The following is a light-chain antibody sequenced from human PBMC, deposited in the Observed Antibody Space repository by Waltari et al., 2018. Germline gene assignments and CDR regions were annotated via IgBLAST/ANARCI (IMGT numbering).Light chain of an antibody. J-gene: IGLJ2*01. CDR1: SSQVGAYNY. CDR3: SSFTSSSTVL. V-gene: IGLV2-14*03. CDR2: DVS. Sequence: QSALTQAASVSGSPGPSITISCAGTSSQVGAYNYVSWYQQHPCKAPKLMIYDVSNRPSGVSNRFSGSKSGNTASLTISGLQAEDEADYYCSSFTSSSTVLFGGGTRLSVL.